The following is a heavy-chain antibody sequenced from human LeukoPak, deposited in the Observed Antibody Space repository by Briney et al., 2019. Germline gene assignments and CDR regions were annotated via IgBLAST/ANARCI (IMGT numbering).Heavy chain of an antibody. CDR3: AIYDSSGYYNY. D-gene: IGHD3-22*01. V-gene: IGHV3-53*01. CDR1: GFTVSSND. J-gene: IGHJ4*02. CDR2: IYSGGGT. Sequence: PGGSLRLSCAASGFTVSSNDMSWVRQALGKGLEWVSVIYSGGGTFYADSVKGRFTISRDNSKNTLYLQMNSLRAEDTAVYYCAIYDSSGYYNYWGQGTLVTVSS.